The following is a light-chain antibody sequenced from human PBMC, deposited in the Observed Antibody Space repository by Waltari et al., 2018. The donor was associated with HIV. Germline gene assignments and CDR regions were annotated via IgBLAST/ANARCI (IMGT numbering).Light chain of an antibody. CDR2: GAS. CDR1: QSVSSSY. Sequence: EIVLTQSPGTLSLSPGERATLSCRASQSVSSSYLAWYQQKPGQAPRLLIYGASSRATGIPERVSGSGSGTDFTLTISRVEPEDFAVYYCQQYDGSPPLFTFGPGTKVDIK. V-gene: IGKV3-20*01. J-gene: IGKJ3*01. CDR3: QQYDGSPPLFT.